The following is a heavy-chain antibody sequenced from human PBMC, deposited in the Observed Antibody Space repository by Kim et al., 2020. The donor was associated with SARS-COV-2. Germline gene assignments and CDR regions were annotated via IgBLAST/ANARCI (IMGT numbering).Heavy chain of an antibody. Sequence: GGSLRLSCAASGFTFSSYGMHWVRQAPGKGLEWVAVIWYDGSNTYYADSVKGRFTISRDNSKNTLYLQMNSLRAEDTAVYYCARERREYYDILTGYYTSYYYYGMDVWGQGTTVTVSS. CDR1: GFTFSSYG. J-gene: IGHJ6*02. CDR2: IWYDGSNT. D-gene: IGHD3-9*01. V-gene: IGHV3-33*01. CDR3: ARERREYYDILTGYYTSYYYYGMDV.